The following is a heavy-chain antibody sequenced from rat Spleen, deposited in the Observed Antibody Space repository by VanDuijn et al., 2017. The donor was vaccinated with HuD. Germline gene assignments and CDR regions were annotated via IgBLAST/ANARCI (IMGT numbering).Heavy chain of an antibody. V-gene: IGHV2-47*01. Sequence: QVQLKESGPGLVQPSQTLSLTCTVSGLSLTSNSVSWIRQPPGKGLEWMGVIWSIGGKGYNSAIKSRLSISRDTSKSQVFLNMNSLQTEDTAMNFCARNRNSGYGYVMDAWGQGASVTVSS. CDR3: ARNRNSGYGYVMDA. CDR2: IWSIGGK. CDR1: GLSLTSNS. D-gene: IGHD4-3*01. J-gene: IGHJ4*01.